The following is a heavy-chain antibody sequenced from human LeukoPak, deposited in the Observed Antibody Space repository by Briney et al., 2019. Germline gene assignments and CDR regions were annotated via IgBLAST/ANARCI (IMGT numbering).Heavy chain of an antibody. D-gene: IGHD6-13*01. CDR3: ARGARYSSSWYGGYYYYMDV. Sequence: GGSLRLSCAASGFTFSSYSMNWVRQAPGKGLEWVSSISSSSSYIYYADSVKGRFTISRDNAKNSLYLQMNSLRAEDMAVYYCARGARYSSSWYGGYYYYMDVWGKGTTVTVSS. J-gene: IGHJ6*03. V-gene: IGHV3-21*01. CDR2: ISSSSSYI. CDR1: GFTFSSYS.